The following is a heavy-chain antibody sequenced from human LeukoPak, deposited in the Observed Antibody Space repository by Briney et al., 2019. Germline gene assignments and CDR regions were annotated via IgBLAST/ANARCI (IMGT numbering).Heavy chain of an antibody. V-gene: IGHV3-23*01. CDR2: ISGRGGST. Sequence: GGSLRLSCAASGFTFSSYDMSWVRQAPGKGLEWVSAISGRGGSTYYADSVKGRFTISRDNSKNTLYLQMNSLRAEDTAVYYCAKDRGFGELLLSFRYYYYGMDVWGQGTTVTVSS. CDR3: AKDRGFGELLLSFRYYYYGMDV. D-gene: IGHD3-10*01. CDR1: GFTFSSYD. J-gene: IGHJ6*02.